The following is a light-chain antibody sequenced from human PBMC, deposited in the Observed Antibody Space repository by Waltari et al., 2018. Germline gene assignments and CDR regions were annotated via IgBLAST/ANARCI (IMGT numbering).Light chain of an antibody. Sequence: AIQLTQSPSSLSASVGDKVTITCRASQDISSALAWYQLRPGKAPKFLIYDASILESGVPSRFRGSGCGTDFTLTISSLQPDDFGTYFCQQFNSFPLTFGGGTKVEIK. CDR1: QDISSA. CDR2: DAS. J-gene: IGKJ4*01. V-gene: IGKV1-13*02. CDR3: QQFNSFPLT.